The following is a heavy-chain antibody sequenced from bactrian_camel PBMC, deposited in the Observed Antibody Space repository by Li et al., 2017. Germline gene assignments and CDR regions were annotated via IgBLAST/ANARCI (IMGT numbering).Heavy chain of an antibody. CDR3: AKVGSAWLYDYDY. V-gene: IGHV3S1*01. CDR1: GFAGSNFY. J-gene: IGHJ4*01. Sequence: HVQLVESGGGSVQAGESLRLSCVASGFAGSNFYMGWFRQAPGKEREGVAISWASGGGQTFYGDSVKGRFAISRDNAKNTHYLQLDSLKTEDTALYYCAKVGSAWLYDYDYWGQGTQVTVS. CDR2: SWASGGGQT. D-gene: IGHD6*01.